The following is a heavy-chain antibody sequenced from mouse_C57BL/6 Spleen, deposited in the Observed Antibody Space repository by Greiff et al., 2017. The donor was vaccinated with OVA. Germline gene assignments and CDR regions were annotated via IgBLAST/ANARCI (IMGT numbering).Heavy chain of an antibody. V-gene: IGHV1-82*01. CDR1: GYAFSSSW. J-gene: IGHJ3*01. Sequence: QVQLQQSGPELVKPGASVKISCKASGYAFSSSWMNWVKQRPGKGLEWIGRIYPGDGDTNYNGKFKGKATLTAEKSSSTAYMQLSSLTSEDSAVYFCARWDGPFAYWGQGTLVTVSA. CDR3: ARWDGPFAY. CDR2: IYPGDGDT. D-gene: IGHD2-3*01.